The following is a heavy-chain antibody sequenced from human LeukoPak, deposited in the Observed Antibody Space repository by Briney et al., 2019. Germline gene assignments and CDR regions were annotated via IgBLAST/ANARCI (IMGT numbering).Heavy chain of an antibody. CDR3: ARLNFWSNSYAAPFDS. J-gene: IGHJ4*02. CDR1: KFFFHGYW. V-gene: IGHV3-7*01. Sequence: PGGSLRLSCAASKFFFHGYWMSWVRQAPGKGREWVANIKQDGSEGYYMDSVKGRFTISRDNAKNLLFLQMNSLRPDDTAVYYCARLNFWSNSYAAPFDSWGQGSLVTVSS. D-gene: IGHD3-16*01. CDR2: IKQDGSEG.